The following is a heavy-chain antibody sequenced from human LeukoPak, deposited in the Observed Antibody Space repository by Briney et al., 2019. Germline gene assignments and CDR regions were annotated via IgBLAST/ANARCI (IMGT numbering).Heavy chain of an antibody. CDR1: GFTFSNYG. V-gene: IGHV3-30*18. CDR2: ISYDGSNK. Sequence: GGSLRLSCAASGFTFSNYGMHWVRQAPGQGLEWVAVISYDGSNKYYADSVKGRFTISRDNSRNTLYLQMNSLRAEDTAVYYCAKLSDSSGADYWGQGTLVTVSS. D-gene: IGHD3-22*01. CDR3: AKLSDSSGADY. J-gene: IGHJ4*02.